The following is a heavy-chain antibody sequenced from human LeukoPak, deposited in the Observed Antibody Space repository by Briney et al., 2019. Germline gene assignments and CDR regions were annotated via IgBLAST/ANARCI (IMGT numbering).Heavy chain of an antibody. J-gene: IGHJ4*02. CDR3: ARHVVSWTFDS. CDR1: GGSLSSYY. CDR2: IDYSGST. V-gene: IGHV4-59*08. Sequence: SETLSLTCTVSGGSLSSYYWSWIRQPPGKGLEWIGYIDYSGSTNYNPSLKSRVTISVDTSKNQFFLKLSSVTAADTAVYYCARHVVSWTFDSWGQGTLVTVSS. D-gene: IGHD6-13*01.